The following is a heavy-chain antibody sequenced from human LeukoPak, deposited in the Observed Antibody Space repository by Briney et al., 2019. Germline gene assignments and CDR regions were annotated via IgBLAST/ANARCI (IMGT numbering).Heavy chain of an antibody. CDR2: INHSGST. CDR3: ARVGGIVVVPAALGGWFDP. CDR1: GGSFSGYY. V-gene: IGHV4-34*01. Sequence: SETLSLTCAFYGGSFSGYYWSWIRQPPGKGLEWIGEINHSGSTNYNPSLKSRVTISVDTSKNQFSLKLSSVTAADTAVYYCARVGGIVVVPAALGGWFDPWGQGTLVTVSS. J-gene: IGHJ5*02. D-gene: IGHD2-2*01.